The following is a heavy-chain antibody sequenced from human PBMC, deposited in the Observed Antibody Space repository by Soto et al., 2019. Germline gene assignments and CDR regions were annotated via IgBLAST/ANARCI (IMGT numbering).Heavy chain of an antibody. J-gene: IGHJ4*02. CDR2: ISSSSSYI. D-gene: IGHD3-10*01. Sequence: PGGSLRLSCAASGFTFSSYSMNWVRQAPGKGLEWVSSISSSSSYIYYADSVKGRFTISRDNAKNSLYLQMNSLRAEDTAVYYCASLYYYGSGSYYNLRPYWGQGTLVTVSS. V-gene: IGHV3-21*01. CDR3: ASLYYYGSGSYYNLRPY. CDR1: GFTFSSYS.